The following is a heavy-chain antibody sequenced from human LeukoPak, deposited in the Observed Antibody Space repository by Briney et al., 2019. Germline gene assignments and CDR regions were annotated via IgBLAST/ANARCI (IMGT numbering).Heavy chain of an antibody. J-gene: IGHJ3*02. V-gene: IGHV4-39*07. D-gene: IGHD2-15*01. CDR1: GGSISSSSYY. CDR3: AREERFRRGGSTVAAAYDAFDI. CDR2: IYYSGST. Sequence: PSETLSLTCTVPGGSISSSSYYWGWIRQPPGRGLEGIGSIYYSGSTYYNPSLKSLVTISVDTSKNQFSLKLSSVTAADTAVYYCAREERFRRGGSTVAAAYDAFDIWGQGTMVTVSS.